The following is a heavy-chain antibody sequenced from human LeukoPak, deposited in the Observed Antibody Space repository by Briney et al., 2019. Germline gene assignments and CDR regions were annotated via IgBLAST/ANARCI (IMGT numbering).Heavy chain of an antibody. CDR2: IYYGGST. CDR1: GGSISSYY. Sequence: PSETLSLTCTVSGGSISSYYWSWIRQPPGKGLEWIGYIYYGGSTNYNPSLKSRVTISVDTSKNQFSLKLSSVTAADTAVYYCASYGDYLSGYFDYWGQGTLVTVSS. D-gene: IGHD4-17*01. J-gene: IGHJ4*02. CDR3: ASYGDYLSGYFDY. V-gene: IGHV4-59*08.